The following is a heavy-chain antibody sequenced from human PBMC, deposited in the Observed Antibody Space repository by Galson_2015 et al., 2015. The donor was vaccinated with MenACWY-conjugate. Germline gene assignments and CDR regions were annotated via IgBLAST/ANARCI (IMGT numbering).Heavy chain of an antibody. J-gene: IGHJ4*02. CDR3: ATPIIVVVSAVNDY. Sequence: SLRLSCAASGFTSSSYAMGWVRQAPGKGLEWVADISGGGGGKYYADSVKGRFTISRDNSKNTLYLQMNSLRAEDTAVYYCATPIIVVVSAVNDYWGQGTLVTVSS. D-gene: IGHD2-15*01. V-gene: IGHV3-23*01. CDR2: ISGGGGGK. CDR1: GFTSSSYA.